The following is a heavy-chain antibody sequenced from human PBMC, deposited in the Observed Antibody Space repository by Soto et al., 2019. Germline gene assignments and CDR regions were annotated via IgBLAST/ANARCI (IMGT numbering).Heavy chain of an antibody. CDR2: IFSSGST. Sequence: SEALSLTCTVSGGSITDYSWVWIRQPAGKGLEWIGRIFSSGSTNYNPSLKGRITMSLDTSKNQFSLKLNSATATDTAVYFCARDQGVVVTADNWFDPWGQGILVTVSS. J-gene: IGHJ5*02. V-gene: IGHV4-4*07. CDR1: GGSITDYS. CDR3: ARDQGVVVTADNWFDP. D-gene: IGHD2-21*02.